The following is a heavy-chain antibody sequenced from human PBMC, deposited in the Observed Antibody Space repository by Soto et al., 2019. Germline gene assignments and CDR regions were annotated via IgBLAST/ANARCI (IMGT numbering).Heavy chain of an antibody. CDR1: GFTFSSYW. V-gene: IGHV3-7*03. J-gene: IGHJ5*02. D-gene: IGHD2-15*01. Sequence: EVQLVESGGGLVQPGGSLRLSCAASGFTFSSYWMSWVRQAPGKGLEWVANIKQDGSEKYYVDSVKGRFTISRDNAKNSLYLQMNSLRAEDTAVYYCARDGVVVVAATRVGNWFDPWGQGTLVTVSS. CDR2: IKQDGSEK. CDR3: ARDGVVVVAATRVGNWFDP.